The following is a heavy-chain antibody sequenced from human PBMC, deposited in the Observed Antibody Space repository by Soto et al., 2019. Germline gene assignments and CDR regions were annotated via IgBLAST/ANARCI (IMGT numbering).Heavy chain of an antibody. CDR3: ARDLGGDVQ. CDR1: GFTFIDYS. D-gene: IGHD2-21*01. J-gene: IGHJ4*02. CDR2: ISSSSSYI. V-gene: IGHV3-21*01. Sequence: EVQLVESGGGLVKPGGSLRLSCAASGFTFIDYSMNWVRQAPGKGLEWVSSISSSSSYIYYADSVKGRFTISRDNAKNSLYLQMNSLGAEDTGVYYCARDLGGDVQWGQGTLVTVSS.